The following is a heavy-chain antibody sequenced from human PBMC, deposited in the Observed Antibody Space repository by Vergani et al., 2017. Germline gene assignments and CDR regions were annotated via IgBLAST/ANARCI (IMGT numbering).Heavy chain of an antibody. V-gene: IGHV7-4-1*02. Sequence: QVQLVQSGTEVKKPGASVKVSCKASGYTFTSYAMNWVRQAPGQGLEWMGWINTNTGNPTYAQGFTGRFVFALDTSVSTAYLQISSLKAEDTAVYYCARDSVVWFGELSWFDPCGQGTLVTVSS. CDR2: INTNTGNP. CDR3: ARDSVVWFGELSWFDP. D-gene: IGHD3-10*01. J-gene: IGHJ5*02. CDR1: GYTFTSYA.